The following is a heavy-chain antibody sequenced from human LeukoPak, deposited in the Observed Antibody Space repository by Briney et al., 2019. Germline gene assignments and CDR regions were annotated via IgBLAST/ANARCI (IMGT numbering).Heavy chain of an antibody. D-gene: IGHD6-13*01. J-gene: IGHJ5*02. V-gene: IGHV1-2*02. CDR3: ARARIAAAGNWFDP. CDR2: INPNSGGT. CDR1: GYTFTGYY. Sequence: ASVKVSCKASGYTFTGYYMHWVQQAPGQGLEWMGWINPNSGGTNYAQKFQGRVTMTRDTSISTAYMELSRLRSDDTAVYYCARARIAAAGNWFDPWGQGTLVTVSS.